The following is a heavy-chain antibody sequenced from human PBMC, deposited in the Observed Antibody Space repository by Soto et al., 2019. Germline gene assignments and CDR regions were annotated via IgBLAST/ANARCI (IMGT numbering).Heavy chain of an antibody. CDR3: ARHAVTDYYYYYYGLDV. CDR1: GASIGSSSGY. Sequence: PDTASLARSVAGASIGSSSGYSRWVRDPPGKGLEWIGYIYYSGSTDYSPSIKSRVTISVDTSKNQFAMKLRSVTAADTAVYYCARHAVTDYYYYYYGLDVWGQGTTV. CDR2: IYYSGST. D-gene: IGHD4-4*01. J-gene: IGHJ6*02. V-gene: IGHV4-39*01.